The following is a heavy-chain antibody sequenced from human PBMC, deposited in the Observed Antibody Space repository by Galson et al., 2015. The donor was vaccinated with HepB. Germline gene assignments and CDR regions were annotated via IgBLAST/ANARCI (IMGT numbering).Heavy chain of an antibody. CDR3: AKGGYYDFWSAYDS. D-gene: IGHD3-3*01. V-gene: IGHV3-30*18. J-gene: IGHJ4*02. CDR1: GFTFNNYG. CDR2: ISYDGTSK. Sequence: SLRLSCAASGFTFNNYGIHWVRQAPGKGLEWVAVISYDGTSKYSADSVEGRFTISRDNSKNTLYLQMNSLRPEDTAIYYCAKGGYYDFWSAYDSWGQGALVTVSS.